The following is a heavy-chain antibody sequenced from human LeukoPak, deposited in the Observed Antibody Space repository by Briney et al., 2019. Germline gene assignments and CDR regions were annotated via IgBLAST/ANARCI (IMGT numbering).Heavy chain of an antibody. V-gene: IGHV4-59*08. CDR3: ARVSSNSVHGYYFDY. CDR2: IYYSGST. CDR1: GGSISSYY. J-gene: IGHJ4*02. Sequence: SETLSLTCTVSGGSISSYYWSWIRQPPGKGLEWIGYIYYSGSTNYNPSLKSRVTISVDTSKNQFSLKLSSVTAADTAVYYCARVSSNSVHGYYFDYWGQGTLVTVSS. D-gene: IGHD4-11*01.